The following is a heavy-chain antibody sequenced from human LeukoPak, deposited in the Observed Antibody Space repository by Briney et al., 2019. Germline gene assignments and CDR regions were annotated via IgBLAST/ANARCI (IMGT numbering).Heavy chain of an antibody. Sequence: PSETLSLTCTVSGGSISSSNYYWDWIRQPPGKGLEWIGSIYYSGSTYYNPSLKSRVTISVDTSKNQFSLKLSSVTAADTAVYYCARCTQIYGSGSYYIRSGDFDYWGQGTLVTVSS. CDR1: GGSISSSNYY. J-gene: IGHJ4*02. CDR3: ARCTQIYGSGSYYIRSGDFDY. D-gene: IGHD3-10*01. V-gene: IGHV4-39*07. CDR2: IYYSGST.